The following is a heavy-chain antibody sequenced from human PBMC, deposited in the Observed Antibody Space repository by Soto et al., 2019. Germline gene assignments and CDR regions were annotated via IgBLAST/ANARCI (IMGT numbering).Heavy chain of an antibody. D-gene: IGHD1-26*01. CDR3: AREKGGRHAFDI. CDR2: IGTAGDT. V-gene: IGHV3-13*01. CDR1: GFTFSSYD. J-gene: IGHJ3*02. Sequence: GGSLRLSCAASGFTFSSYDMHWVRQATGKGLEWVSAIGTAGDTYYPGSVKGRFTISRENAKNSLYLQMNSLRAGDTAVYYCAREKGGRHAFDIWGQGTMVTVSS.